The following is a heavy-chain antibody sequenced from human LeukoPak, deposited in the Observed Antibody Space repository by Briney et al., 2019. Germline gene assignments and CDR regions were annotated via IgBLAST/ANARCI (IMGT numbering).Heavy chain of an antibody. Sequence: SETLSLTCTVSGGSISSYYWSWIRQPPGKGLEWIGYIYYSGSTNYNPSLKSRVTISVDTSKKQFSLKLTSVTVADTAVYYCASNTGTVFDYWGQGALVTVSS. CDR3: ASNTGTVFDY. CDR1: GGSISSYY. V-gene: IGHV4-59*01. CDR2: IYYSGST. D-gene: IGHD7-27*01. J-gene: IGHJ4*02.